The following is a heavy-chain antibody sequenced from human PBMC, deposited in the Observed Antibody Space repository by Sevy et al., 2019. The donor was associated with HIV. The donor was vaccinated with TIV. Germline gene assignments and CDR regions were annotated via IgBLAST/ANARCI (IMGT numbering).Heavy chain of an antibody. J-gene: IGHJ6*03. CDR2: IIPIFGTA. V-gene: IGHV1-69*06. Sequence: ASVKVSCKASGGTFSSYAISWVRQAPGQGLEWMGGIIPIFGTANYAQKFQGRVTITADKSTSTAYMELSSLRSEDTAVYYCAREWDNWGRTNYYDYMDVWGKGTTVTVSS. CDR3: AREWDNWGRTNYYDYMDV. CDR1: GGTFSSYA. D-gene: IGHD7-27*01.